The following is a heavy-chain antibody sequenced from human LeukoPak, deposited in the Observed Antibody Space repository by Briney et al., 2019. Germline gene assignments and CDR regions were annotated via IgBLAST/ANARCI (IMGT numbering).Heavy chain of an antibody. Sequence: ASVKVSCKASGGTFSSYAISWVRQAPGQGLEWMGGIIPIFGTANYAQKFQGRVTITADESTSTAYMELSSLRSEDTAVYYCARDRGDSSSWYYFDYWGQGTLVPVSS. CDR1: GGTFSSYA. D-gene: IGHD6-13*01. V-gene: IGHV1-69*13. CDR3: ARDRGDSSSWYYFDY. CDR2: IIPIFGTA. J-gene: IGHJ4*02.